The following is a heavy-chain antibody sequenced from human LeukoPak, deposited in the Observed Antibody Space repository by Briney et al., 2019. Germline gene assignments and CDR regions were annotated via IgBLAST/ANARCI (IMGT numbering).Heavy chain of an antibody. CDR1: GFTFSSYS. D-gene: IGHD6-13*01. Sequence: PGGSLRLSCAASGFTFSSYSMNWVRQAPGKGLEWVSSISSSSSYIYYADSVKGRFTISRDNAKNSLYLQMNSLRAEDTAVYYCARDASAIAAEVDYWGQGTLVTVSS. CDR2: ISSSSSYI. V-gene: IGHV3-21*01. CDR3: ARDASAIAAEVDY. J-gene: IGHJ4*02.